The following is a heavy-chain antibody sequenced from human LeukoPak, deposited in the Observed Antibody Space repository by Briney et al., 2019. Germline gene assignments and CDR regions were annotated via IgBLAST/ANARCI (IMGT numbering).Heavy chain of an antibody. CDR1: GGSISSYY. Sequence: PSETLSLTCTVSGGSISSYYWSWIRQPAGKGLEWIGRIYTSGSTNYNPSLKSRVTMSVDTSKNQFSLKLSSVTAAGTAVYYCARDRAAAGTGNNWFDPWGQGTLVTVSS. V-gene: IGHV4-4*07. J-gene: IGHJ5*02. D-gene: IGHD6-13*01. CDR3: ARDRAAAGTGNNWFDP. CDR2: IYTSGST.